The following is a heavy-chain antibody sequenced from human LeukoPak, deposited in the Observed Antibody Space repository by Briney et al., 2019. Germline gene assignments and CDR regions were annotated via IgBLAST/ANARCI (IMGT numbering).Heavy chain of an antibody. CDR3: ARDPRGSEYSHFAS. J-gene: IGHJ4*02. CDR2: ISGSGGST. V-gene: IGHV3-23*01. D-gene: IGHD2/OR15-2a*01. CDR1: GFTFSSYA. Sequence: QPGGSLRLSCAASGFTFSSYAMSWVRQAPGKGLEWVSAISGSGGSTYYADSVKGRFTISRDNAKNLLYLQMNSLTAEDTGVYYCARDPRGSEYSHFASWGPGTVVTVSS.